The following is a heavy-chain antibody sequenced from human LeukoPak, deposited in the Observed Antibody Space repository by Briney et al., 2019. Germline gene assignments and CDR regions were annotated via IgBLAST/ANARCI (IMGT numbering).Heavy chain of an antibody. Sequence: AGGSLRLSCAASGFTFSSYAMSWVRQAPGKGLGWVSAISGSGGSTYYADSVKGRFTISRDNSKNTLYLKMNSLRAEDTAVYYCAKDMTTVTYTSDYWGQGALVTVSS. CDR3: AKDMTTVTYTSDY. J-gene: IGHJ4*02. V-gene: IGHV3-23*01. CDR1: GFTFSSYA. D-gene: IGHD4-17*01. CDR2: ISGSGGST.